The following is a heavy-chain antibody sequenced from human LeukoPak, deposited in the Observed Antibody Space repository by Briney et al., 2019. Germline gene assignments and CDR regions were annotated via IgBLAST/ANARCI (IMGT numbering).Heavy chain of an antibody. Sequence: ASVKVSCKASGYTFSSFAISWVRQAPGQGLEWMGGIIPLFGTAYYAQKFQGRVTITADKSTSTAYMELSSLRSEDTAVYYCARVADTAMVLDYWGQGTLVTVSS. CDR2: IIPLFGTA. V-gene: IGHV1-69*06. D-gene: IGHD5-18*01. CDR1: GYTFSSFA. CDR3: ARVADTAMVLDY. J-gene: IGHJ4*02.